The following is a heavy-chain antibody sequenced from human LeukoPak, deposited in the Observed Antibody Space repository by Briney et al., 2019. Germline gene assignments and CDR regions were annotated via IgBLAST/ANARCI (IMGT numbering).Heavy chain of an antibody. CDR2: IYYSGST. J-gene: IGHJ4*02. CDR3: ARDPNDGYNYYFDY. D-gene: IGHD5-24*01. V-gene: IGHV4-59*01. Sequence: PSETLSLTCTVSGGSISSYYWSWIRQPPGKGLEWIGYIYYSGSTNYNPSLKSRVTISVDTSKNQFSLKLSSVTAADTAVYYCARDPNDGYNYYFDYWGQGTLVTVSS. CDR1: GGSISSYY.